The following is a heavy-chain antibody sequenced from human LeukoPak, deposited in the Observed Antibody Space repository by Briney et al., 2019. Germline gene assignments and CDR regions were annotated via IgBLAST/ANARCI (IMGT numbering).Heavy chain of an antibody. J-gene: IGHJ5*02. Sequence: SETLSLTCTVSGGSISGFYWSWIRQSPGKGLEWIGYISNSGSSGSTNYNPSLKSRVTISADTSKNQFSLKLSSVTAADTAVYYCARDIGRRHYYDSSGPPTFDPWGQGTLVTVSS. CDR1: GGSISGFY. D-gene: IGHD3-22*01. V-gene: IGHV4-4*08. CDR2: ISNSGSSGST. CDR3: ARDIGRRHYYDSSGPPTFDP.